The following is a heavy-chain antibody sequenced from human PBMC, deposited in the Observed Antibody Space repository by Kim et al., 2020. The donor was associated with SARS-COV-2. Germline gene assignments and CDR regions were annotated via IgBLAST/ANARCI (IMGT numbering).Heavy chain of an antibody. V-gene: IGHV3-23*01. D-gene: IGHD2-15*01. Sequence: GGSLRLSCAASGFTFSSYAMSWVRQAPGKGLEWVSAISGSGGSTYYADSVKGRFTISRDNSKNTLYLQMNSLRAEDTAVYYCARGFEVVVVTPLGMGGYWVQGTLVTVSS. CDR3: ARGFEVVVVTPLGMGGY. CDR2: ISGSGGST. CDR1: GFTFSSYA. J-gene: IGHJ4*02.